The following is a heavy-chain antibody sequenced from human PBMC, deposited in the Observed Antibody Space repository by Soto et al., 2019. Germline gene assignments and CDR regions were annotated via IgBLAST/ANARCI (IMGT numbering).Heavy chain of an antibody. CDR3: ARLTGTTLGY. CDR2: IYYSGST. Sequence: SETLSLTCTVSGGSISSSSYYWGWIRQPPGKGLEWIGSIYYSGSTYYNPSLKSRVTISVDTSKNQFSLKLSSVTAADTAVYYCARLTGTTLGYWGQGTLVTVSS. J-gene: IGHJ4*02. CDR1: GGSISSSSYY. D-gene: IGHD1-20*01. V-gene: IGHV4-39*01.